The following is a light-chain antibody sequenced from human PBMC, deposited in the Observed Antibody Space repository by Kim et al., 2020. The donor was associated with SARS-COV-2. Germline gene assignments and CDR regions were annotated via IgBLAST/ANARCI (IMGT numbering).Light chain of an antibody. J-gene: IGLJ2*01. V-gene: IGLV1-51*01. CDR2: YKN. Sequence: PNDAISCPGRTSNFGDIYVSWYQQLPRTAPQLLIYYKNKLPSELPDRFAGSKSGTSATLRITGLQTGDEADYYCGTWNSSLSAVVFGGGTQLTVL. CDR1: TSNFGDIY. CDR3: GTWNSSLSAVV.